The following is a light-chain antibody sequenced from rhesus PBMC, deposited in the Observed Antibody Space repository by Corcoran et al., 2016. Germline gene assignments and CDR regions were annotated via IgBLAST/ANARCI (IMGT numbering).Light chain of an antibody. Sequence: DIQLTQSPPSLSAPVGDRVTITCRASQGISSYLAWYQQKSGKAPNLLIYDASNLQSGVPSRFSGSGSWTEFTLTISSLQPEDSATYYCQQRHSYPYSFGQVTKVEIK. CDR1: QGISSY. CDR2: DAS. V-gene: IGKV1-38*01. CDR3: QQRHSYPYS. J-gene: IGKJ2*01.